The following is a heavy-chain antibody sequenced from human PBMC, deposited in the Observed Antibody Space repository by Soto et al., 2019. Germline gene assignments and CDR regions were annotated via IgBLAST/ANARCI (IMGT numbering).Heavy chain of an antibody. J-gene: IGHJ6*02. CDR1: GGTFSSCA. CDR2: IIPTFGTA. CDR3: ARDSAHKTYGMDV. V-gene: IGHV1-69*13. Sequence: SVKVSCKASGGTFSSCAISWVRQAPGQGLEWMGGIIPTFGTANYAQKFQGRVTITADESTSTAYMELSSLRSEDTAVYYCARDSAHKTYGMDVWGQGTTVTVSS.